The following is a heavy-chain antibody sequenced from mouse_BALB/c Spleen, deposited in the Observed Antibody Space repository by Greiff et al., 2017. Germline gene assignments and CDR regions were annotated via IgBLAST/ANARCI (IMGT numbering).Heavy chain of an antibody. CDR2: IYPGNSDT. V-gene: IGHV1-5*01. J-gene: IGHJ2*01. Sequence: EVQLQQSGTVLARPGASVKMSCKASGYSFTSYWMHWVKQRPGQGLEWIGAIYPGNSDTSYNQKFKGKAKLTAVTSASTAYMELSSLTNEDSAVYYCTRGRDYGSSYLDYWGQGTTLTVSS. CDR3: TRGRDYGSSYLDY. CDR1: GYSFTSYW. D-gene: IGHD1-1*01.